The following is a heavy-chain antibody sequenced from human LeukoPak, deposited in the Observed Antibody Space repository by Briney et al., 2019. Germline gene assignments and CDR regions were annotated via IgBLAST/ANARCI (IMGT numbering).Heavy chain of an antibody. J-gene: IGHJ6*02. CDR2: IYYTGIT. Sequence: SETLSLTCTVSGGSISSVSHYWAWIRQAPGMRPEWIGSIYYTGITYYRPSLESRVTISVDTSKNQFSLKLSSVTAADTAVYYCARPGYNYGMDVWGQGTTVTVSS. CDR3: ARPGYNYGMDV. CDR1: GGSISSVSHY. V-gene: IGHV4-39*07.